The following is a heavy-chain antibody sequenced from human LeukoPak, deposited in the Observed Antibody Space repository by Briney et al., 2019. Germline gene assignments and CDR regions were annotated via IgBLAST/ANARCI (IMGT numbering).Heavy chain of an antibody. J-gene: IGHJ5*02. CDR1: GGSISSYY. CDR2: IYTSGST. CDR3: ARLGPLNWFDP. Sequence: PSETLSLTCTVSGGSISSYYWSWIRQPPGKGLEWIGYIYTSGSTNYNPSLKSRVTISVDTSKNQFSLKLSSVTAADTAVYYCARLGPLNWFDPWGQGALVTVSS. V-gene: IGHV4-4*09.